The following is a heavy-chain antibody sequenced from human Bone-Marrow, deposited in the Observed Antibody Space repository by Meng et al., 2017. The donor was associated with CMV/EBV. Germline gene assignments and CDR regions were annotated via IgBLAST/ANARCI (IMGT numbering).Heavy chain of an antibody. CDR1: GFSLSNARMG. J-gene: IGHJ3*02. V-gene: IGHV2-26*01. CDR3: ARSSKFGGNEGAFDI. D-gene: IGHD4-23*01. CDR2: IFSNDEK. Sequence: SGPTLVKPTETLTLTCTVSGFSLSNARMGVSWIRQPPGKALEWLAHIFSNDEKSYSASLKSRLTISKDTSKSQVVLTMTNMDPVDTATYYCARSSKFGGNEGAFDIWGQGTRVTGSS.